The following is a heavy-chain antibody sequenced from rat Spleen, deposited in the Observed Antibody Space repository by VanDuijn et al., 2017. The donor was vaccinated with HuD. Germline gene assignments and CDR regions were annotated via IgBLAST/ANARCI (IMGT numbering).Heavy chain of an antibody. CDR3: TTGVY. CDR1: GFTFSDYY. V-gene: IGHV5-20*01. CDR2: ISYDGSST. Sequence: EVQLVESGGGLVQPGRSLKLSCVVSGFTFSDYYMAWVRQAPTKGLEWVASISYDGSSTYYRNSVKGRFTISRDNAKRTLFLQMDSLRSEDTATYYCTTGVYWGQGVMVTVSS. J-gene: IGHJ2*01.